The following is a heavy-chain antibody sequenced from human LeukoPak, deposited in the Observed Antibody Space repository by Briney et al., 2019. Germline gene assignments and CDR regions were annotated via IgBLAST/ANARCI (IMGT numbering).Heavy chain of an antibody. CDR3: AREGLVVEYFQH. Sequence: GGSLRLSCAASGFTFSSYWMHWVRQAPGKGLVWVSRINTDGSSTSYADSVKGRFTISRDNAKNTLYLQMNSLRAEDTAVYYCAREGLVVEYFQHWGQGTLVTVSS. CDR2: INTDGSST. V-gene: IGHV3-74*01. CDR1: GFTFSSYW. D-gene: IGHD6-19*01. J-gene: IGHJ1*01.